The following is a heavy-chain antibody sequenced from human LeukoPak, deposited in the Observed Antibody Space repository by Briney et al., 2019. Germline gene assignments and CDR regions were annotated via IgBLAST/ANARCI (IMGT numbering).Heavy chain of an antibody. CDR1: GGSISTGSYY. V-gene: IGHV4-39*07. D-gene: IGHD6-13*01. CDR3: ARAYSSSWYYNWFDP. J-gene: IGHJ5*02. CDR2: IYNSGST. Sequence: SETLSLTCSVSGGSISTGSYYWGWIRQPPGKGLEWIGSIYNSGSTYYNPSLKSRVTISVDTSKNQFSLKLRSVTAADTAMYYCARAYSSSWYYNWFDPWGQGTLVTVSS.